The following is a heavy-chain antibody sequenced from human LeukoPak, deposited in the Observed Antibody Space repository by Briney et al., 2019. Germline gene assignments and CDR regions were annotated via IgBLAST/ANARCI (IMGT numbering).Heavy chain of an antibody. Sequence: GGSLRLSCTISAFMFSKYDMNWVRQTPGKGLEWVAVIASHAGDAHYSDSVKGRFTISRDNSKDTLYLQMNNLGVEDTAVYYCARDRLNRADCGTDCYSAVFDYWGRGALVTVSS. CDR3: ARDRLNRADCGTDCYSAVFDY. CDR1: AFMFSKYD. V-gene: IGHV3-30*03. D-gene: IGHD2-21*02. J-gene: IGHJ4*02. CDR2: IASHAGDA.